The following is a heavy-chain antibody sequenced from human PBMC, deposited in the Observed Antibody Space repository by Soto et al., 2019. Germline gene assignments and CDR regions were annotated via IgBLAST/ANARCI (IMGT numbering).Heavy chain of an antibody. J-gene: IGHJ4*02. Sequence: GASVKVSCKASGGTFSSYSISWVRHAPGQGLEWMGGIIPIFGTANYAQKFQGRVTITADESTSTAYMELSSLRSEDTAVYYCARACGGSCELDYWGQGTLVTVSS. D-gene: IGHD2-15*01. V-gene: IGHV1-69*13. CDR3: ARACGGSCELDY. CDR2: IIPIFGTA. CDR1: GGTFSSYS.